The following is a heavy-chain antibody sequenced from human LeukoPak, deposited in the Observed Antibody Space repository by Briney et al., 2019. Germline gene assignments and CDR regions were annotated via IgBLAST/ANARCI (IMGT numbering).Heavy chain of an antibody. CDR1: GGSFSGYY. Sequence: SETLSLTCAVYGGSFSGYYWSWIRQPPGKGLEWIGEINHSGGTNYNPSLKSRVTISVDTSKNQFSLKLSSVTAADTAVYYCARFKRYCSGGSCYYHYYYYMDVWGKGTTVTVSS. CDR3: ARFKRYCSGGSCYYHYYYYMDV. CDR2: INHSGGT. J-gene: IGHJ6*03. V-gene: IGHV4-34*01. D-gene: IGHD2-15*01.